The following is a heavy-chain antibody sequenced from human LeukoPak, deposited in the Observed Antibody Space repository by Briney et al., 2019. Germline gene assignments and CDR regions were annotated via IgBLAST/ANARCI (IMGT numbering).Heavy chain of an antibody. CDR3: AKDNSRAIVGSWLYRPHSLDY. D-gene: IGHD3-22*01. CDR2: ISWNSGSI. Sequence: GGSLRLSCAASGFTFDDYAMHWVRQAPGKGLEWVSGISWNSGSIGYADSVKGRFTISRDNAKNSLYLQMNSLRAEDTALYYCAKDNSRAIVGSWLYRPHSLDYWGQGTLVTVSS. J-gene: IGHJ4*02. V-gene: IGHV3-9*01. CDR1: GFTFDDYA.